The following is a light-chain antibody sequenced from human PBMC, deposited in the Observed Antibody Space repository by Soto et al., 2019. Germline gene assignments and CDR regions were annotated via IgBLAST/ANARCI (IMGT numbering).Light chain of an antibody. CDR3: CSYTGSSPLYV. Sequence: QAALTPPASLNAVPGQAITISCTGNSNDVGGYNLVSWFQQHPGKAPKPIIFDGGQRPSGVSKRFPGPKSGNTAPLPISGFQTDDEADYHCCSYTGSSPLYVFGPGPKFTVL. CDR1: SNDVGGYNL. J-gene: IGLJ1*01. CDR2: DGG. V-gene: IGLV2-23*01.